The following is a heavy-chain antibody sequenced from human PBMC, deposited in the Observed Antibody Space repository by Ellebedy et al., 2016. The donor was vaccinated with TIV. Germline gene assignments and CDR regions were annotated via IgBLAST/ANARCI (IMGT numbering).Heavy chain of an antibody. CDR2: TYYSGST. CDR1: GGSISSSSYY. D-gene: IGHD1-26*01. J-gene: IGHJ4*02. V-gene: IGHV4-39*01. Sequence: SETLSLXCTVSGGSISSSSYYWGWIRQPPGKGLEWIGSTYYSGSTYYNPSLKSRVTISVDTSKNQFSLKLSSVTAADTAVYYCARIVGATDYWGQGTLVTVSS. CDR3: ARIVGATDY.